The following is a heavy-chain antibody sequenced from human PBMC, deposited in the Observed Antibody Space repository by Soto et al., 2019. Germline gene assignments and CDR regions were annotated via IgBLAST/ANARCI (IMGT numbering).Heavy chain of an antibody. V-gene: IGHV1-69*13. J-gene: IGHJ5*02. D-gene: IGHD4-17*01. CDR2: IIPIFGTA. CDR1: GGTFSSYA. CDR3: ARDGNDYGDYWFDP. Sequence: SVQVSCKASGGTFSSYAISWVRQAPGQGLEWMGGIIPIFGTANYAQKFQGRVTITADESTSTAYMELSSLRSEDTAVYYCARDGNDYGDYWFDPWGQGTLVTVSS.